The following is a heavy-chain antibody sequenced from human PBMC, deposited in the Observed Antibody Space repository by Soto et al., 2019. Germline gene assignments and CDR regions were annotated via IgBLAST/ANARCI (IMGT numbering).Heavy chain of an antibody. CDR2: ISQDGSEK. Sequence: GGSLRLSCTASGFTFSSYYMTWVRQAPGKGLEWVAHISQDGSEKYYVDSVKGRFTISRDSAKNSLYLQMNSLRAEDTALYYCARENWFQDYWGQGTLVTVSS. CDR1: GFTFSSYY. J-gene: IGHJ4*02. CDR3: ARENWFQDY. V-gene: IGHV3-7*03. D-gene: IGHD3-9*01.